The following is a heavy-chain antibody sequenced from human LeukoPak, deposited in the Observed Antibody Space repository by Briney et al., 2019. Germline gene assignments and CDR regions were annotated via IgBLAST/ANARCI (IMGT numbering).Heavy chain of an antibody. V-gene: IGHV3-48*03. CDR1: GFTFSSYE. CDR3: ARDAVYGDYVDY. CDR2: ISSSGSTI. D-gene: IGHD4-17*01. Sequence: GGSLRLSCAASGFTFSSYEMNWVRQAPGKGLEWVSYISSSGSTIYYADSVKGRFTISRDNAKNSLYLQMNSLRAEDTAVYYCARDAVYGDYVDYWGQGTLVTVSS. J-gene: IGHJ4*02.